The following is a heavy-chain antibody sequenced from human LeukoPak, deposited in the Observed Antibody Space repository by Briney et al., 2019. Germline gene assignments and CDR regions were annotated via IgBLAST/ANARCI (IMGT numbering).Heavy chain of an antibody. CDR3: ARRVFGSGRQDY. J-gene: IGHJ4*02. D-gene: IGHD3-10*01. Sequence: SETLSLTCTVSGGSISSRSYYWGWIRQPPGKGLEWIGSIFYSGTTYYNPSLKSRVTMSVDTSRNQFSLKLSSVTAADTAVYYCARRVFGSGRQDYWGQGTLVTVSS. CDR2: IFYSGTT. CDR1: GGSISSRSYY. V-gene: IGHV4-39*01.